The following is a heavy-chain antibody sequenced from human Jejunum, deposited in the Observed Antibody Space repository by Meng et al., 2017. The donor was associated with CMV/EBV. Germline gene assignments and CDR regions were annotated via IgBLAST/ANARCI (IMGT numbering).Heavy chain of an antibody. D-gene: IGHD3-16*01. J-gene: IGHJ3*02. CDR1: GFTFSTYD. Sequence: CAASGFTFSTYDMHWVRQATGKGLEWVSGIGTVGDTYYPDSMKGRFTISREHAKNSLYLQMNSLRAGDTAVYYCARDGGLGAFDIWGQGTMVTVSS. CDR2: IGTVGDT. V-gene: IGHV3-13*01. CDR3: ARDGGLGAFDI.